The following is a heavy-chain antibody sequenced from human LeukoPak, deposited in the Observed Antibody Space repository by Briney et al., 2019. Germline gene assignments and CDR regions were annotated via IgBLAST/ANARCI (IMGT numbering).Heavy chain of an antibody. V-gene: IGHV3-20*03. D-gene: IGHD2-8*01. CDR1: GFTFYYYG. CDR3: ARDPGLCTNGVCSSDY. J-gene: IGHJ4*02. Sequence: GGALRLSFAASGFTFYYYGMSWVRRAPGKGLEWVSRFNWNGCSSGYADCVNGRFTSPRDNAKNPLYLQMNSLRAEDTALYYCARDPGLCTNGVCSSDYWGQGTLVTVSS. CDR2: FNWNGCSS.